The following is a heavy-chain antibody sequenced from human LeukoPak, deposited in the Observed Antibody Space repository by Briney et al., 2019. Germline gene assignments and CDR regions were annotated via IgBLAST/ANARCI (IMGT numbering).Heavy chain of an antibody. V-gene: IGHV1-8*01. D-gene: IGHD6-13*01. CDR2: MNPNSGNT. Sequence: ASVKVSCKASGYTFTSYDINWVRQATGQGLEWMGWMNPNSGNTGYAQKFQGRVTITTDESTSTAYMELSSLRSEDTAVYYCARDRIAAAGNFDYWGQGTLVTVSS. CDR1: GYTFTSYD. J-gene: IGHJ4*02. CDR3: ARDRIAAAGNFDY.